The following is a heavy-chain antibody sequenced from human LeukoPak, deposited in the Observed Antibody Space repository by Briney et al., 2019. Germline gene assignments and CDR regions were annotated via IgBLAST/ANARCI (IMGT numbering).Heavy chain of an antibody. V-gene: IGHV5-51*01. CDR2: IYPGDSDT. CDR1: GYSFTSYW. Sequence: GESLKISCKGSGYSFTSYWIGWVRQMPGKGLEWMGIIYPGDSDTRYSPSFQGQVTISADKSISTAYLQWSSLKASDTAMYYCARDTLLWFGGSSNAFDIWGQGTMVTVSS. D-gene: IGHD3-10*01. J-gene: IGHJ3*02. CDR3: ARDTLLWFGGSSNAFDI.